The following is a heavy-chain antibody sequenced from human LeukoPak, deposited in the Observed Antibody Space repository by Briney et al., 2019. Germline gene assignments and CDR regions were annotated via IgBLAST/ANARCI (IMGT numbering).Heavy chain of an antibody. Sequence: ASVKVSCKASGYTFTSYHMHWVRQAPGQGLEWMGIINPSGGTTNYAQKFRGRVTMTRDMSTSTVYMELSSLRSEDTAVYYCARVSVGATMLAYFDYWGQGTLVTVSS. V-gene: IGHV1-46*01. CDR2: INPSGGTT. J-gene: IGHJ4*02. CDR1: GYTFTSYH. D-gene: IGHD1-26*01. CDR3: ARVSVGATMLAYFDY.